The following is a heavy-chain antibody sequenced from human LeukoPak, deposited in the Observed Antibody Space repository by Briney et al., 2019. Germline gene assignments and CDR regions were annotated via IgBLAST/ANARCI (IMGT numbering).Heavy chain of an antibody. V-gene: IGHV3-7*01. D-gene: IGHD7-27*01. Sequence: QTGGSLRLSCAASGFTFSNYWMSWVRQTPGEALEWVANIKQDGSEMYYLDSVKGRFTISRDNAKNSLFLQMNSLRGDDTAIYYCARGKVTGASYFDYWGQGTLVTVSS. CDR3: ARGKVTGASYFDY. CDR2: IKQDGSEM. CDR1: GFTFSNYW. J-gene: IGHJ4*02.